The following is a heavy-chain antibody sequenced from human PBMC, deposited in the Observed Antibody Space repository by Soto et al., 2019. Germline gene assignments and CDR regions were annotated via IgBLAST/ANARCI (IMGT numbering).Heavy chain of an antibody. CDR3: ARKGSGWWFDY. CDR1: GFTVSSNY. D-gene: IGHD6-19*01. J-gene: IGHJ4*02. V-gene: IGHV3-53*02. CDR2: IYSGGST. Sequence: EVQLVETGGGLIQPGGSLRLSCAASGFTVSSNYMSWVRQAPGRGLEWVSVIYSGGSTYYADSVKGRFTISRDNSKNTLYLQMNSLRAEDTAVYYCARKGSGWWFDYWGQGTLVTVSS.